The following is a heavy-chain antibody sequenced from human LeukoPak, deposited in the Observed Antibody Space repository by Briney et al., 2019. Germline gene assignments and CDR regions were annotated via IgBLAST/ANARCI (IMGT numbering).Heavy chain of an antibody. D-gene: IGHD2-15*01. Sequence: SETLPLTCTVSAGSISSYYWSWIRQPAGKGLEWIGRIYTSGSTNYNPSLKSRVTMSVDTSKNQFSLKLSSVTAADTAVYYCAREEDIVFYGYYYYYMDVWGKGTTVTVSS. CDR2: IYTSGST. V-gene: IGHV4-4*07. CDR3: AREEDIVFYGYYYYYMDV. J-gene: IGHJ6*03. CDR1: AGSISSYY.